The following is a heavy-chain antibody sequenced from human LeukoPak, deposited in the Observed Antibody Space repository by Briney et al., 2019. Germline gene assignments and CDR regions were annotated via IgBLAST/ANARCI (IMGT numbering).Heavy chain of an antibody. J-gene: IGHJ4*02. V-gene: IGHV4-34*01. D-gene: IGHD6-19*01. CDR2: INHSGST. CDR3: ASTGIAVAGRVDY. Sequence: PSETLSLTCAVYGGSFSGYYWSWIRQPPGKGLEWIGEINHSGSTNYNPSLKSRVTISVDTSENQFSLKLSSVTAADTAVYYCASTGIAVAGRVDYWGQGTLVTVSS. CDR1: GGSFSGYY.